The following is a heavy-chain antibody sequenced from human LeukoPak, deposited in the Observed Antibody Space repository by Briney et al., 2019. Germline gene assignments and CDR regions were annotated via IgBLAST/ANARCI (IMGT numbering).Heavy chain of an antibody. J-gene: IGHJ4*02. CDR2: ISAYNGNT. Sequence: ASVKVSCKASGYTFTSYGISWVRQAPGQGLEWMGWISAYNGNTNYAQKLQGRVTMTTDTSTSTAYMELRSLRSDDTAMYYCARWLVVVAATYYFDYWGQGTLVTVSS. CDR1: GYTFTSYG. V-gene: IGHV1-18*01. CDR3: ARWLVVVAATYYFDY. D-gene: IGHD2-15*01.